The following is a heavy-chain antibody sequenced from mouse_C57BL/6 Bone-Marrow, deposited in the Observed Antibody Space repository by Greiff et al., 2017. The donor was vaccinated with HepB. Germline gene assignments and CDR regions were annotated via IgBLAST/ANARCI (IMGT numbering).Heavy chain of an antibody. Sequence: VQVVESGAELVRPGTSVKVSCKASGYAFTNYLIEWVKQRPGQGLEWIGVINPGSGGTNYNEKFKGKATLTADKSSSTAYMQLSSLTSEDSAVYFCARPGSRGYYAMDYWGQGTSVTVSS. CDR3: ARPGSRGYYAMDY. D-gene: IGHD1-1*01. CDR2: INPGSGGT. J-gene: IGHJ4*01. V-gene: IGHV1-54*01. CDR1: GYAFTNYL.